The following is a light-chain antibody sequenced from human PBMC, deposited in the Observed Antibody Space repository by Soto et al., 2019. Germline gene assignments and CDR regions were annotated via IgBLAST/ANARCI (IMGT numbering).Light chain of an antibody. CDR3: QLRSNWPLIT. J-gene: IGKJ5*01. V-gene: IGKV3-11*01. CDR2: DAS. CDR1: QTVSSNY. Sequence: EILLTQSPDTLSLSPGERATLSCRASQTVSSNYLAWCQQRPGQAPRLLIYDASNRATGIPARFSGSGSGTDFTLTISSLEPEDFAVYYCQLRSNWPLITFGQGTRLEIK.